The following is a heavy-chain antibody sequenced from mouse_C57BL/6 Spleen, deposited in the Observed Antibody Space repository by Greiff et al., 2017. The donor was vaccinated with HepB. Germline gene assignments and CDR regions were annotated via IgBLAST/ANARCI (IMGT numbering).Heavy chain of an antibody. J-gene: IGHJ3*01. CDR1: GFTFSSYA. CDR2: ISSGGDYI. Sequence: EVQGVESGEGLVKPGGSLKLSCAASGFTFSSYAMSWVRQTPEKRLEWVAYISSGGDYIYYADTVKGRFTISRDNARNTLYLQMSSLKSEDTAMYYCTREGDYEYAFAYWGQGTLVTVSA. CDR3: TREGDYEYAFAY. V-gene: IGHV5-9-1*02. D-gene: IGHD2-4*01.